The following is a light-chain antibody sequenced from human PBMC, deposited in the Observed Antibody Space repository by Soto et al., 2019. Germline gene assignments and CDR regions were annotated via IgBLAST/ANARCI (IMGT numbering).Light chain of an antibody. Sequence: QSALTQPASVSGSPGQSITISCTGTSSDVGAYNFVSWYQHHPGTAPKLMIYEVSNRPSGASNRFSGSKSGNTASLTISGLETEDEADYYGYSYRGSNAWVFGGGTQLTVL. CDR1: SSDVGAYNF. CDR2: EVS. V-gene: IGLV2-14*01. CDR3: YSYRGSNAWV. J-gene: IGLJ3*02.